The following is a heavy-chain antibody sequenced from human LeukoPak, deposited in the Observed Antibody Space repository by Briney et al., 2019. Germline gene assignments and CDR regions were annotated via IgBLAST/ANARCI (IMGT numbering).Heavy chain of an antibody. CDR2: IKQDGSEK. Sequence: GGTLRLSCAASGFTFSSYWMSWVRQAPGKGLEWVANIKQDGSEKYYVDSVKGRFTISRDNAKKSLYLQMNSLRAEDTAVYYCARAVGATRKYYFDYWGQGTLVTVFS. CDR3: ARAVGATRKYYFDY. V-gene: IGHV3-7*01. D-gene: IGHD1-26*01. CDR1: GFTFSSYW. J-gene: IGHJ4*02.